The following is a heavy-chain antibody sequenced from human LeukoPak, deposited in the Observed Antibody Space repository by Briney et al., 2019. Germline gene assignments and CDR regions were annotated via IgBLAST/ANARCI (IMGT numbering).Heavy chain of an antibody. CDR1: GGTFSSYA. CDR2: IIPIFGTA. Sequence: GASVKVSCKASGGTFSSYAISWVRQAPGQGLEWMGGIIPIFGTANYAQKFQGRVTITTDESTSTAYMELSSLRSEDTAVYYCARTISYYDSSGLEGAFDIWGQGTMVTVSS. J-gene: IGHJ3*02. D-gene: IGHD3-22*01. V-gene: IGHV1-69*05. CDR3: ARTISYYDSSGLEGAFDI.